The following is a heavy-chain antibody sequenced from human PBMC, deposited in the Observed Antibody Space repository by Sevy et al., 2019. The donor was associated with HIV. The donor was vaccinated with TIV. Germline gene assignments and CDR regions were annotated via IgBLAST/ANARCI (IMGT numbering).Heavy chain of an antibody. J-gene: IGHJ4*02. CDR3: SRDRRNYAGQYFDY. V-gene: IGHV3-11*06. CDR1: GFTFSDYY. Sequence: GGSLRLSCAVSGFTFSDYYMSWIRQAPGKGLEWVSDISSGSTYTKYADSLKGRFTISRDNAKNSLYLQMNSLRVEDTAVYYFSRDRRNYAGQYFDYFGQGTLVTVSS. D-gene: IGHD1-7*01. CDR2: ISSGSTYT.